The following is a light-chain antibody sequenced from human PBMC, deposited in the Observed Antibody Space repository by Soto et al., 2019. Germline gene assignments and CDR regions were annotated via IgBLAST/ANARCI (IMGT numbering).Light chain of an antibody. CDR2: EVN. V-gene: IGLV2-14*01. J-gene: IGLJ1*01. CDR1: RSDIGDSNF. Sequence: QSALTQPASVSGSPGQSVTISCTGPRSDIGDSNFISWYQHSPPKAPRLLIYEVNNRPSGVSRRFSASKAGNMASLTISGLLDDDEADYFCASFRSGTILVFGSGTKLTVL. CDR3: ASFRSGTILV.